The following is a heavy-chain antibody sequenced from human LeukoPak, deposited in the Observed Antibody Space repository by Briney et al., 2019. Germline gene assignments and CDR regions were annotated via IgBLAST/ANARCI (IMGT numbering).Heavy chain of an antibody. CDR3: AKVVSGSYYVPTYYYYGMDV. D-gene: IGHD3-10*01. CDR1: GFPFSYYA. CDR2: ISCSGGRT. V-gene: IGHV3-23*01. J-gene: IGHJ6*02. Sequence: GGALRLSCAASGFPFSYYAMSWVRQAPAKGLEWVSAISCSGGRTYYADSVKGRFPISRDNSKNTLYLQMNSLRAEDTAVYYCAKVVSGSYYVPTYYYYGMDVWGQGTTVTVSS.